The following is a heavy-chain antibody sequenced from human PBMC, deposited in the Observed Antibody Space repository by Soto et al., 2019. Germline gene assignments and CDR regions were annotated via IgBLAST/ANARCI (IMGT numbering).Heavy chain of an antibody. V-gene: IGHV2-5*02. CDR2: IYWDDDK. CDR3: AHSNTYSSSPHFDY. J-gene: IGHJ4*02. CDR1: GFSLSTSGVG. D-gene: IGHD6-6*01. Sequence: SGPTLVNPTQTLTLTCTFSGFSLSTSGVGVGWSRQPPGKALEWLALIYWDDDKHCSPSLKSRLTITKDTSKNQVVLTMTNMDPVDTATXYCAHSNTYSSSPHFDYWGQGTLVTVSS.